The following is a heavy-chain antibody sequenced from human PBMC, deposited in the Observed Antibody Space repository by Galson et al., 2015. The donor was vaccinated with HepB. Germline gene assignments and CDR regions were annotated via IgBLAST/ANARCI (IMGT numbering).Heavy chain of an antibody. CDR1: GFSVSSNF. D-gene: IGHD3-16*01. Sequence: SLRLSCAASGFSVSSNFMTWVRQAPGKGLEWVSVIHSDDNTYYADSVKGRFTISRDNSKNTLYLQMISLRAEDTAIYYCELFYAYNGMDVWGQGTAVTVSS. J-gene: IGHJ6*02. V-gene: IGHV3-66*01. CDR2: IHSDDNT. CDR3: ELFYAYNGMDV.